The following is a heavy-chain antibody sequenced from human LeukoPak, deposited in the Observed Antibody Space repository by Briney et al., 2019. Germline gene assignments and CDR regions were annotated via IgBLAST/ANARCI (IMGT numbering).Heavy chain of an antibody. D-gene: IGHD3-3*01. J-gene: IGHJ4*02. CDR2: IYYSGST. V-gene: IGHV4-31*03. CDR1: GGSISSGGYY. Sequence: XQTLSLTCTVSGGSISSGGYYWSWIRQHPGKGLEWIGYIYYSGSTYYNPSLKSRVTISVDTSKNQFSLKLSSVTAADTAVYYCARGGYYDFWSGYYPQYYFDYWGQGTLVTVSS. CDR3: ARGGYYDFWSGYYPQYYFDY.